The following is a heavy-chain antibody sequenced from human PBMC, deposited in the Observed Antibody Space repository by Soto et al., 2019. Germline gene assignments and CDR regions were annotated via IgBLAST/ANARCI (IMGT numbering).Heavy chain of an antibody. V-gene: IGHV1-69*02. Sequence: QVQLVQPGAEVEKPGSSVKVSCKASGGTTSSYTISWVRQSPGQGLEWMGNIVPMIGKVDYAQKVQGRVTITADKSTRTVYMELSSLRSEDTAVYFCALRPGNWNPLADWGQGTLVTVSS. J-gene: IGHJ4*02. D-gene: IGHD1-1*01. CDR3: ALRPGNWNPLAD. CDR1: GGTTSSYT. CDR2: IVPMIGKV.